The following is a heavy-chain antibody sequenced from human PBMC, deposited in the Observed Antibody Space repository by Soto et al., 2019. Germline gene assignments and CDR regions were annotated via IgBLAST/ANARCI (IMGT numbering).Heavy chain of an antibody. CDR3: AREAGDGYNHYYYYGMDV. D-gene: IGHD5-12*01. CDR2: ISYDGSNK. Sequence: GGSLRLSCAASGFTFSSYAMHWARQAPGKGLEWVAVISYDGSNKYYADSVKGRFTISGDNSKNTLYLQMNSLRAEDTAVYYCAREAGDGYNHYYYYGMDVWGQGTTVTVSS. J-gene: IGHJ6*02. CDR1: GFTFSSYA. V-gene: IGHV3-30-3*01.